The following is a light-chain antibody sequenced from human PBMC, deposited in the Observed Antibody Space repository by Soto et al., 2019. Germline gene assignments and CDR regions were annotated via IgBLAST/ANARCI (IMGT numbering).Light chain of an antibody. J-gene: IGLJ2*01. CDR2: EVS. V-gene: IGLV2-14*01. Sequence: QSVLTQPASVSGSPGQSITISCTGTSSDVGGYNYVSWYQQHPGKAPKLMIYEVSNRPSGVSNRFSGSKSGNTASLTISGLQAEDEADYYCSSYRSSSILLFGGGTKVTVL. CDR3: SSYRSSSILL. CDR1: SSDVGGYNY.